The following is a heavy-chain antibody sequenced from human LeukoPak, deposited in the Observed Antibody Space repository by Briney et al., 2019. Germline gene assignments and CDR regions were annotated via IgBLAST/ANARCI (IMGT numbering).Heavy chain of an antibody. CDR1: GFTFSSYG. CDR3: ARVPREQWLVYYFDY. V-gene: IGHV3-30*03. CDR2: ISYDGSNK. J-gene: IGHJ4*02. Sequence: GGSLRLSCAASGFTFSSYGMHWVRQAPGKGLEWVAVISYDGSNKYYADSVKGRFTISRDNSKNTLYLQMNSLRAEDTAVYYCARVPREQWLVYYFDYWGQGTLVTVSS. D-gene: IGHD6-19*01.